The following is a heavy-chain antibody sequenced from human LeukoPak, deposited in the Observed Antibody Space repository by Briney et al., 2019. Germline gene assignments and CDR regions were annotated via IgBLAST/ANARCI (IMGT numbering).Heavy chain of an antibody. CDR1: GGTFNNHA. V-gene: IGHV1-69*13. CDR3: ARWAGESSSWYPALFDY. J-gene: IGHJ4*02. CDR2: IIPISGTA. Sequence: SVTVSFKASGGTFNNHAISWVRQAPGQGLEWMGVIIPISGTANYAQKFQGRVTITADESTSTVYMELSSLTSEDTAVYYCARWAGESSSWYPALFDYWGQGTLVKVSS. D-gene: IGHD6-13*01.